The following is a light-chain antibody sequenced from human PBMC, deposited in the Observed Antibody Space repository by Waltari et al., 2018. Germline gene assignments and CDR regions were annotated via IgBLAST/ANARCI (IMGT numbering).Light chain of an antibody. CDR1: SSHVGASNY. J-gene: IGLJ3*02. CDR3: TSYTRSSTWV. Sequence: QSALTQPASVSGSPGQSLTFSCTGTSSHVGASNYVPWYQQHPGKAPKLRIYEVSKRPSGVSNRFSGSKSGNTASLTISGLQAEDEADYYCTSYTRSSTWVFGGGTKLTVL. CDR2: EVS. V-gene: IGLV2-14*01.